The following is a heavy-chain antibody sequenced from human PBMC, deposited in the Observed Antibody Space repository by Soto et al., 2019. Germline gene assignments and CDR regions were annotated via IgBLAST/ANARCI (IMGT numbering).Heavy chain of an antibody. CDR2: IIPIFGTA. D-gene: IGHD3-9*01. V-gene: IGHV1-69*13. CDR3: ARELSDILTGYYSDY. CDR1: GGTFSSYA. Sequence: SVKVSCKASGGTFSSYAISWVRQAPGQGLEWMGGIIPIFGTANYAQKFQGRVTITADESTSTAYMELSSLRSEDTAVYYCARELSDILTGYYSDYWGQGTLVTVSS. J-gene: IGHJ4*02.